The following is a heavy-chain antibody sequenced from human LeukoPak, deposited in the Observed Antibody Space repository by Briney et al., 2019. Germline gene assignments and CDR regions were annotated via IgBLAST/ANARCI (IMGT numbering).Heavy chain of an antibody. J-gene: IGHJ4*02. CDR2: VRSSSSPT. CDR1: GFTFNIYN. V-gene: IGHV3-48*02. D-gene: IGHD6-19*01. CDR3: ARSAVLGSVAAYYFDY. Sequence: GGSLRLSCAASGFTFNIYNMNWVRQAPGKVLEWVSYVRSSSSPTYYADSVKGRFTISRDNAKNSVYLQMNSLRDEDTAVYYCARSAVLGSVAAYYFDYWGQGTQVTVSS.